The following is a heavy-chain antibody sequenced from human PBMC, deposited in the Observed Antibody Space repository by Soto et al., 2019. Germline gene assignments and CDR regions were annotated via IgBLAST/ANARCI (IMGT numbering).Heavy chain of an antibody. V-gene: IGHV3-64*02. Sequence: PGGSLRLSCSASGFTFSIYAMHWVRQAPGKGLEYVSSISINGDNTHYADSVKGRFTISRDNSKNTLYLQMGSLRAEDMAVYYCARDKITGIIDYWGQGTLVTVSS. CDR2: ISINGDNT. CDR3: ARDKITGIIDY. J-gene: IGHJ4*02. D-gene: IGHD1-20*01. CDR1: GFTFSIYA.